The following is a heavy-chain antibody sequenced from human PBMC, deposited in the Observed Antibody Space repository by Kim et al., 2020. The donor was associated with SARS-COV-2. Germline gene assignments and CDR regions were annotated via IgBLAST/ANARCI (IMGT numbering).Heavy chain of an antibody. V-gene: IGHV4-34*01. CDR3: ARADKQWLVLYYYYGMDV. Sequence: SETLSLTCAVYGGSFSGYYWSWIRQPPGKGLEWIGEINHSGSTNYNPSLKSRVTISVDTSKNQFSLKLSSVTAADTAVYYCARADKQWLVLYYYYGMDV. D-gene: IGHD6-19*01. CDR1: GGSFSGYY. J-gene: IGHJ6*01. CDR2: INHSGST.